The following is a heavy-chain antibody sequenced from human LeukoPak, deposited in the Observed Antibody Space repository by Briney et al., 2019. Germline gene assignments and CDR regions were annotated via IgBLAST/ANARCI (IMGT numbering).Heavy chain of an antibody. V-gene: IGHV3-48*04. D-gene: IGHD6-13*01. Sequence: GGSLRLSCAASGFTFSSYSMNWVRQAPGKGLEWVSYISSSGITIRYADSVKGRFTTSRDNAKNSLYLQMNSLRAEDTAVYYCARDFQVQAAASDYWGQGTLVTVSS. CDR3: ARDFQVQAAASDY. CDR2: ISSSGITI. CDR1: GFTFSSYS. J-gene: IGHJ4*02.